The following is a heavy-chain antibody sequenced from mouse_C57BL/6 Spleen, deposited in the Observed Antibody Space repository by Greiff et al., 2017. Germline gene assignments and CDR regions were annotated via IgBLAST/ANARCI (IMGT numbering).Heavy chain of an antibody. J-gene: IGHJ1*03. Sequence: QVQLQQPGAELVRPGSSVKLSCKASGYTFTSYWMHWVKQRPIQGLEWIGNIDPSDSETHYNQKFKDKATLTVDKSSSTAYMQLSSLTSDDSAVDYCAISYYGSSYWYFDVWGTGTTVTVSS. V-gene: IGHV1-52*01. CDR2: IDPSDSET. D-gene: IGHD1-1*01. CDR1: GYTFTSYW. CDR3: AISYYGSSYWYFDV.